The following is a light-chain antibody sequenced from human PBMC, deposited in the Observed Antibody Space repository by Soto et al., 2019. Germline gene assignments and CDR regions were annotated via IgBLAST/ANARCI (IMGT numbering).Light chain of an antibody. CDR3: QQCSSYPWT. CDR1: QSISSW. V-gene: IGKV1-5*03. CDR2: KAS. J-gene: IGKJ1*01. Sequence: DIQMTQSPSTLSASVGDRVTITCRASQSISSWLAWYQQKPGKAPKLLIYKASSLQSGVPSWFSGSGSGTEFTLTISSLQPDDFAAYYCQQCSSYPWTFGQGTKVEIK.